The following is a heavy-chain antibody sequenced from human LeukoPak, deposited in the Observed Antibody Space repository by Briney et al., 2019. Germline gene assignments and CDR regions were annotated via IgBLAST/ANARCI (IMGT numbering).Heavy chain of an antibody. CDR3: ATAAYDFWSDGYFDY. CDR2: ISSSSSYT. D-gene: IGHD3-3*01. J-gene: IGHJ4*02. V-gene: IGHV3-21*01. CDR1: GFTFSSYS. Sequence: GGSLRLSCAASGFTFSSYSMNWVRQAPGKGLEWVSSISSSSSYTYYADSVKGRFTISRDNAKNSLYLQMNSLRAEDTAVYYCATAAYDFWSDGYFDYWGQGTLVTVSS.